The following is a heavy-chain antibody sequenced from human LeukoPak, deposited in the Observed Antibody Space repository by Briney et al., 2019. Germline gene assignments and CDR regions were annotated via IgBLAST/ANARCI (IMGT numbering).Heavy chain of an antibody. CDR2: IKQDGSEK. J-gene: IGHJ6*02. V-gene: IGHV3-7*01. CDR3: ARDGFYGDYVLGYYYGMDV. Sequence: GGSLRLSCAASGFTFSSYWMSWVRQAPGKGLEGVANIKQDGSEKYYVDTVKGLFNLSRDNPKNSLYLKMNSVRAEDTAVYYCARDGFYGDYVLGYYYGMDVWGQGTTVTVSS. D-gene: IGHD4-17*01. CDR1: GFTFSSYW.